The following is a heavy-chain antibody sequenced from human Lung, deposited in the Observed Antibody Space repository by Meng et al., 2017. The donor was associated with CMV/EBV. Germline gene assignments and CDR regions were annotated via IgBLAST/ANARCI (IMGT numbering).Heavy chain of an antibody. J-gene: IGHJ6*02. V-gene: IGHV3-48*04. CDR1: GFTFSSYS. D-gene: IGHD2-2*01. CDR3: ARDHCSSTSCYLYYYYYYGMDV. Sequence: GGSLRLXCAASGFTFSSYSMNWVRQAPGKGLEWVSYISSSSSTIYYADSVKGRFTISRDNAKNSLYLQMNSLRAEDTAVYYCARDHCSSTSCYLYYYYYYGMDVWXQGPTVTVSS. CDR2: ISSSSSTI.